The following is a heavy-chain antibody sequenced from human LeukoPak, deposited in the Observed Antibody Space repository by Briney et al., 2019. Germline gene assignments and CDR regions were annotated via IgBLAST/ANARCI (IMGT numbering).Heavy chain of an antibody. J-gene: IGHJ6*02. CDR3: ATAPNLPHYYYYGMDV. CDR2: FDPEDGET. V-gene: IGHV1-24*01. Sequence: GASVTVSCKVSGHTLTELTMHWVRQAPGKGLEWMGGFDPEDGETIYAQKFQGRVTMTEDTSTDTAYMELSSLRSEDTAVYYCATAPNLPHYYYYGMDVWGQGTTVTVSS. CDR1: GHTLTELT.